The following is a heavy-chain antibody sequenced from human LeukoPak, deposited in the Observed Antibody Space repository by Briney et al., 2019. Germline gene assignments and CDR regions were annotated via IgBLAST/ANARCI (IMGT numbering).Heavy chain of an antibody. D-gene: IGHD5-12*01. CDR2: IIPILGIA. Sequence: ASVKVSCKASGGTFSSYAISWVRQAPGQGLEWMGRIIPILGIANYAQKFQGRVTITADKSTSTAYMELSSLRSEDTAVYYCARSDERWLPQRGYAFDIWGQGTMVTVSS. V-gene: IGHV1-69*04. CDR3: ARSDERWLPQRGYAFDI. CDR1: GGTFSSYA. J-gene: IGHJ3*02.